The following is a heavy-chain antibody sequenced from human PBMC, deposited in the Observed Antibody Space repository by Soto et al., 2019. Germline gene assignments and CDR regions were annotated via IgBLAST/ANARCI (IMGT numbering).Heavy chain of an antibody. V-gene: IGHV3-15*07. Sequence: EVQLVASGGGLVKPGGSLRLSCVGSGFTFKNAWMNWVRQAPGKGLEWVGRIVDGGATEYAAPVRGRFTISRDDSKNTLDLQITSLTTEDTAVYYCTTDQGDSKDYYYFDYWGQGTLVTVSS. CDR1: GFTFKNAW. CDR3: TTDQGDSKDYYYFDY. J-gene: IGHJ4*02. D-gene: IGHD4-4*01. CDR2: IVDGGAT.